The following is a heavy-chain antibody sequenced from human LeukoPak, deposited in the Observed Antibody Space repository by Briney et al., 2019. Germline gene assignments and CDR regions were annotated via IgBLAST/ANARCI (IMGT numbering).Heavy chain of an antibody. Sequence: PGGSLRLSCAASGFTFSSYWMNWARQAPGKGLDWVGTIYYSGSTFYNPSLKSRVTVSVDTSKNQFSLKLTSVTAADTAVYYCARQVQTNQYGSGPCDYWGQGTLVTVSS. J-gene: IGHJ4*02. CDR1: GFTFSSYW. CDR2: IYYSGST. V-gene: IGHV4-39*01. D-gene: IGHD3-10*01. CDR3: ARQVQTNQYGSGPCDY.